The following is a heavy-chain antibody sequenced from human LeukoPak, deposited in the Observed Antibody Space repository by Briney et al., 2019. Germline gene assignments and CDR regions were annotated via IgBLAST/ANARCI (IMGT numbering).Heavy chain of an antibody. J-gene: IGHJ4*02. Sequence: GASVKVSFKASGYTFTTYGVSRVRQAPGQGLEWMGWISGYDGNTNYAQKLRGRVTMTTDTSTSTAYMDLRSLRSDDTALYYCARTVTTSSYYFDYWGQGTLVTVSS. CDR2: ISGYDGNT. CDR3: ARTVTTSSYYFDY. V-gene: IGHV1-18*01. CDR1: GYTFTTYG. D-gene: IGHD4-17*01.